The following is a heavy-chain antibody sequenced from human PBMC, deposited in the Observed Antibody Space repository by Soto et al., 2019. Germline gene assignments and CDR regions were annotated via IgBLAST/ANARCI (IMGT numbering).Heavy chain of an antibody. D-gene: IGHD1-26*01. V-gene: IGHV4-59*13. CDR3: ARVGATAEFDY. Sequence: SETLSLTCTVSGGSIATYYWSWIRQPPGKGLEWIGYMSYSGRTDYSPSLTSRVTISGVTSKNQFSLKLSSVTAADTAVYYCARVGATAEFDYWGLGTLVTVSS. J-gene: IGHJ4*02. CDR2: MSYSGRT. CDR1: GGSIATYY.